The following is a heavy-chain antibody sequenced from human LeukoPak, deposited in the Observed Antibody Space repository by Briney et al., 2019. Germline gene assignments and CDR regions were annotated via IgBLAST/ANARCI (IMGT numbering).Heavy chain of an antibody. CDR3: ARGSASGYSYGPGWFDP. CDR2: INHSGST. J-gene: IGHJ5*02. V-gene: IGHV4-34*01. D-gene: IGHD5-18*01. Sequence: SETLSLTCAVYGGSLSGYYWSWIRQPPGKGLEWIGEINHSGSTNYNPSLKSRVTISVDTSKNQFSLKLSSVTAADTAVYYCARGSASGYSYGPGWFDPWGQGTLVTVSS. CDR1: GGSLSGYY.